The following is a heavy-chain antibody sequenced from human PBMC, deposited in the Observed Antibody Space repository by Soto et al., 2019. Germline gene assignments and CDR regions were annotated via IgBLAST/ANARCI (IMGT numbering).Heavy chain of an antibody. CDR1: GFTSSSYG. J-gene: IGHJ4*02. Sequence: QVQLVESGGGVVQPGRSLRLSCAASGFTSSSYGMHWVRQAPGKGLEWVAVIWYDGSNKYYADSVKGRFTISRDNSKNTLYLQMNSLRAEDTAVYYCARCLGSSSRLGVDYWGQGTLVTVSS. D-gene: IGHD6-6*01. CDR3: ARCLGSSSRLGVDY. CDR2: IWYDGSNK. V-gene: IGHV3-33*01.